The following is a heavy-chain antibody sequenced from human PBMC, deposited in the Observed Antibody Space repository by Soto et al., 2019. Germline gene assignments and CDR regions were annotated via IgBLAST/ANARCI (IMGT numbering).Heavy chain of an antibody. J-gene: IGHJ4*02. CDR1: GFTFSSYA. D-gene: IGHD3-16*01. V-gene: IGHV3-23*01. CDR2: ISESGGST. Sequence: GGSLRLSCAASGFTFSSYAMSWVHQAPGKGLEWVSGISESGGSTYYADSVKGRFTISRDNSKNTLYLQLNSLRADDTAVYYCAKDRGTYPYLLDYWGQGTLVTVSS. CDR3: AKDRGTYPYLLDY.